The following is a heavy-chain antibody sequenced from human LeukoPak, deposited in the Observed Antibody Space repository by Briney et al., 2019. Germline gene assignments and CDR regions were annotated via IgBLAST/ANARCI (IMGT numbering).Heavy chain of an antibody. D-gene: IGHD6-13*01. V-gene: IGHV4-39*01. CDR1: GGSISSSSHY. CDR2: MYSSGST. CDR3: ARQRGGSSWLHYYYYYMDV. Sequence: PSETLSLTCTVSGGSISSSSHYWAWIRQPPGKGLEWIGIMYSSGSTSYNPSLKSRLTISVDTSRNQFSLKLSSVTAADTAVYYCARQRGGSSWLHYYYYYMDVWGKGTTVTISS. J-gene: IGHJ6*03.